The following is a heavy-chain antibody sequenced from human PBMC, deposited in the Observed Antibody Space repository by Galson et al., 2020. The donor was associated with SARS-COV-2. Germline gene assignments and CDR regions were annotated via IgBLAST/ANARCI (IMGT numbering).Heavy chain of an antibody. V-gene: IGHV5-51*01. CDR2: IHPRDSDT. CDR1: GYRFSSCW. J-gene: IGHJ4*02. CDR3: ARQDGRRDSFDY. Sequence: GESLKISCKVSGYRFSSCWIAWVRQMPGKGLEWLGSIHPRDSDTRNSPSLQGQVTISVDKSISAAYLQWSSLQASDTAMYYCARQDGRRDSFDYWGQGTLVTVSS. D-gene: IGHD2-15*01.